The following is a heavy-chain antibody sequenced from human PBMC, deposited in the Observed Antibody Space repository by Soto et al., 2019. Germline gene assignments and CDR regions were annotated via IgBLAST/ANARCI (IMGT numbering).Heavy chain of an antibody. V-gene: IGHV1-18*01. CDR3: ERTYGSGDYFLPFEY. J-gene: IGHJ4*02. CDR2: ISVYNGNI. Sequence: QVQLLQSGAEVKKPGASVKVSCKASGYMFNTYGITWVRQAPGQGLEWMGWISVYNGNIDYAQKFEGRVSMTTDTSARSAYMELKSLTSVDTAVYSGERTYGSGDYFLPFEYWGQGTPVSVSS. D-gene: IGHD3-10*01. CDR1: GYMFNTYG.